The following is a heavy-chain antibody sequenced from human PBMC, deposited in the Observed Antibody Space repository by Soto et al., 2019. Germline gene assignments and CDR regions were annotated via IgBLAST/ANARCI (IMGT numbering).Heavy chain of an antibody. V-gene: IGHV4-30-2*01. D-gene: IGHD2-2*01. J-gene: IGHJ2*01. CDR3: ARAAPTIVVVPAAMSENNWYFDL. CDR1: GGSISSGGYS. Sequence: QLQLQESGSGLVKPSQTLSLTCAVSGGSISSGGYSWSWIRQPPGKGLEWIGYIYHSGSTYYNPSLKSRVTISVDSSKNQFSLKLSSVTAADTAVYYCARAAPTIVVVPAAMSENNWYFDLWGRGTLVTVSS. CDR2: IYHSGST.